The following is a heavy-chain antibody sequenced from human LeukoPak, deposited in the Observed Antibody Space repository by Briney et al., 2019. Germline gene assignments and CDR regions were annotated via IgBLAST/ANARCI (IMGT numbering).Heavy chain of an antibody. D-gene: IGHD6-19*01. J-gene: IGHJ4*02. CDR1: GGSISSFY. CDR2: MYYNGAA. Sequence: PSETLSLTCTVSGGSISSFYWTWIRQPPGKGLEWIGYMYYNGAATYNPSLKSRVTMSVDTSKEQFSLKLTSVTAADTAVYYCARYGGSGWVIDYWGQGTLVTVSS. V-gene: IGHV4-59*08. CDR3: ARYGGSGWVIDY.